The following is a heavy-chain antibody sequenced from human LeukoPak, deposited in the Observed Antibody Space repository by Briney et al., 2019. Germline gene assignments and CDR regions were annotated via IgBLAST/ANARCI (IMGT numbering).Heavy chain of an antibody. CDR3: AREGYGDYVGKFDY. CDR2: IIPILGIA. V-gene: IGHV1-69*04. D-gene: IGHD4-17*01. CDR1: GGTFSSYA. J-gene: IGHJ4*02. Sequence: ASVKVSCKASGGTFSSYAISWVRQAPGQGGEWMGRIIPILGIANYAQKFQGRVTITADKSTSTAYMELSSLRSEDTAVYYCAREGYGDYVGKFDYWGQGTLVTVSS.